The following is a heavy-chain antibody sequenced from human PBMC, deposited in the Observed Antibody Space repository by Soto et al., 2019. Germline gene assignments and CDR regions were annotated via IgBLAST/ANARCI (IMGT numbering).Heavy chain of an antibody. J-gene: IGHJ5*02. CDR3: ARVPGP. Sequence: QLQLQESGSGLVKPSQTLSLTCAVSGGSISSGGYSWSWIRQPPGKGLEWIGYIYHSGSTYYNPALKSRVTIAVDRSKNQFSLKLRSVAAADTALCYSARVPGPWGQVDLVTDSS. CDR2: IYHSGST. V-gene: IGHV4-30-2*01. CDR1: GGSISSGGYS.